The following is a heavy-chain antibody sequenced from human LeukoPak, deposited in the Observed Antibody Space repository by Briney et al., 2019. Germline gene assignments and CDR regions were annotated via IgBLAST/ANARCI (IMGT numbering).Heavy chain of an antibody. J-gene: IGHJ4*02. Sequence: SETLSLTCGVYGGSFSAYYWSWIRQPPGKGLEWIGYIYYSGSTNYNPSLKSRVTISVDTSKNQFSLRLSSVTAADTAVYYCARYGYYAYDYWGQGNLVTVSS. V-gene: IGHV4-59*01. D-gene: IGHD3-3*01. CDR2: IYYSGST. CDR1: GGSFSAYY. CDR3: ARYGYYAYDY.